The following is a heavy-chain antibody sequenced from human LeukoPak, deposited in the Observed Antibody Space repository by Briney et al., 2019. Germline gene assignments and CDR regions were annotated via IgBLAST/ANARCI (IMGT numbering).Heavy chain of an antibody. CDR1: GFPLSDYY. CDR3: SIDYYGSVSYSYYGMDV. CDR2: ISSNRNTI. V-gene: IGHV3-11*01. D-gene: IGHD3-10*01. Sequence: GGPLRLSCSASGFPLSDYYMSWIRQAPGRGVEGVSYISSNRNTIYYADSVKGRSTISMDNAKNTLYLQMNSLRAEDTAVYYCSIDYYGSVSYSYYGMDVWGQGTTVTVSS. J-gene: IGHJ6*02.